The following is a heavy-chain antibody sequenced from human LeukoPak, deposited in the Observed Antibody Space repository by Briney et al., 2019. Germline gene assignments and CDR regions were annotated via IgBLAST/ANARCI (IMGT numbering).Heavy chain of an antibody. CDR2: ISAYNGNT. D-gene: IGHD3-10*01. J-gene: IGHJ4*02. V-gene: IGHV1-18*04. CDR3: ARGMVRGYSGY. CDR1: GYTFTGYY. Sequence: ASVKVSCKASGYTFTGYYMHWVRQAPGQGLEWMGWISAYNGNTNYAQKLQGRVTMTTDTSTSTAYMELRSLRSDDTAVYYCARGMVRGYSGYWGQGTLVTVSS.